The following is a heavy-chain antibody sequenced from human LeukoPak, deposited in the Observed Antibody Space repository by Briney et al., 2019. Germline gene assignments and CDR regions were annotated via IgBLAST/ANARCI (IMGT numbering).Heavy chain of an antibody. CDR1: GFAFSGYW. V-gene: IGHV3-74*01. Sequence: GGSLRLSCAASGFAFSGYWMHWVRQAPGKGLVWVSRINHDGSATIYADSVKGRFTFSRDNAKNTLHLQMNSLRVEDTAVYYCVGEGAHVAAVGNYFDYWGQGTLVTVSP. J-gene: IGHJ4*02. CDR3: VGEGAHVAAVGNYFDY. D-gene: IGHD6-13*01. CDR2: INHDGSAT.